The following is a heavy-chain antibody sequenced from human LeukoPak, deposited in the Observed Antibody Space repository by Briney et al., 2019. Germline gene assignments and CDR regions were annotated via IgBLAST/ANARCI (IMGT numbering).Heavy chain of an antibody. Sequence: PGGSLRLSCAASGFTFNNYAMSWVRQAPGKGLEWVSGISASGGSTWYADSVKGRFTISRDNSKNTLYLQMNSLRAEDTAVYYCARDRGYSAYFDYWGQGTLVTVSS. J-gene: IGHJ4*02. CDR3: ARDRGYSAYFDY. D-gene: IGHD1-26*01. V-gene: IGHV3-23*01. CDR2: ISASGGST. CDR1: GFTFNNYA.